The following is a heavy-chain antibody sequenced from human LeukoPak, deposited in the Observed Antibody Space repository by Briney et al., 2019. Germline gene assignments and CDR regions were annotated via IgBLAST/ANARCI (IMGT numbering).Heavy chain of an antibody. Sequence: SETLSLTCTVSGGSISSYYWSWIRQPAGKGLECIGRIYTSGSTNYNPSLKSRVTMSGDTSKTQFSLKLRSVPAAEKAVYYCARDYDFWSGNDAFDIWGQGTMVTVSS. CDR2: IYTSGST. D-gene: IGHD3-3*01. J-gene: IGHJ3*02. V-gene: IGHV4-4*07. CDR1: GGSISSYY. CDR3: ARDYDFWSGNDAFDI.